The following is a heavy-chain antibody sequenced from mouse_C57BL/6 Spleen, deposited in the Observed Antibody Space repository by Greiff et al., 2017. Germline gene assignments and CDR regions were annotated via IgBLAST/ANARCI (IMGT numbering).Heavy chain of an antibody. CDR3: ARHYDYDLYAMDY. D-gene: IGHD2-4*01. CDR1: GYAFSSYW. J-gene: IGHJ4*01. Sequence: QVQLQQSGAELVKPGASVKISCKASGYAFSSYWMNWVKQRPGKGLEWIGQIYPGDGDTNYNGKFKGKATLTADKSSSTAYMQLSSLTSEDSAVYFCARHYDYDLYAMDYWGQGTSVTVSS. CDR2: IYPGDGDT. V-gene: IGHV1-80*01.